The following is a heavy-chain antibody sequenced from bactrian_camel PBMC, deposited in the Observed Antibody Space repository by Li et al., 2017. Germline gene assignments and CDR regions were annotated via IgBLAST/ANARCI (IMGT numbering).Heavy chain of an antibody. CDR2: IRRDGGET. V-gene: IGHV3S32*01. J-gene: IGHJ4*01. CDR3: QIRTAFACSTIY. CDR1: GHSRGSNC. D-gene: IGHD3*01. Sequence: DVQLVESGGDSVGAGGSLRLSCKVSGHSRGSNCVGWYRLPPGRAPAEREGIAAIRRDGGETWYAASVKGRFTISKDQAKDTVYLQMNNLKPEDTAMYSCQIRTAFACSTIYWGKGTQVTVS.